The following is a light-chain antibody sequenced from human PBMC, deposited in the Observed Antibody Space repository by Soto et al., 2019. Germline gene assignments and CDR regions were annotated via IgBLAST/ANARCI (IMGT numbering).Light chain of an antibody. CDR1: SGHSSYA. CDR2: LDSDGSH. V-gene: IGLV4-69*01. Sequence: QLVLTQSPSASASLGAWVTLTCTLSSGHSSYAIAWHQQQPEKGPRYLMKLDSDGSHTKGDAIPDRFSGSSSGAERYLTISSLQSEDEADYYCQTWGTGIHVVFGGGTKLTVL. J-gene: IGLJ2*01. CDR3: QTWGTGIHVV.